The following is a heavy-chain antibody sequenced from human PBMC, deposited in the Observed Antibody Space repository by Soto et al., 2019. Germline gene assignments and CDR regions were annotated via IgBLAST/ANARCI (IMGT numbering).Heavy chain of an antibody. J-gene: IGHJ4*02. CDR1: GGSFSGYY. Sequence: SETLSLTCAVYGGSFSGYYWSWIRQPPGKGLEWIGEINHSGSTNYNPSLKSRVTISVDTSKNQFSLKLSSVTAADTAVYYCARGRDSRFLEWLSIDYWGQGTLVTVS. CDR2: INHSGST. D-gene: IGHD3-3*01. V-gene: IGHV4-34*01. CDR3: ARGRDSRFLEWLSIDY.